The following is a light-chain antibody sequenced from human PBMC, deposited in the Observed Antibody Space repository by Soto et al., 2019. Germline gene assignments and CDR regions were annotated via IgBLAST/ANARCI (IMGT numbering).Light chain of an antibody. J-gene: IGLJ2*01. CDR3: SSYTSSSTEV. V-gene: IGLV2-14*03. CDR1: SGDIGGYNY. CDR2: DVS. Sequence: QSALTQPACVSGSAGQSITISCTGTSGDIGGYNYVSWYQQHPGKAPKLMIYDVSNRPPGVSNRFSGSKSGNTASLTISGLQAEDEADYYCSSYTSSSTEVFGGGTKLTVL.